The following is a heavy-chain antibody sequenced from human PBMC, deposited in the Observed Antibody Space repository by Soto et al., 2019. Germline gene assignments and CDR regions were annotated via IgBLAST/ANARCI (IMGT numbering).Heavy chain of an antibody. CDR1: GFSLSTSGVG. CDR2: IYWDDDK. CDR3: ADSRSYCGGDCYPDAFDI. Sequence: QITLKESGPTLVKPTQTLTLTCTFSGFSLSTSGVGVGWIRQPPGKALEWLALIYWDDDKRYSPSLKSRLIITKDTSKNQVVLTMTTVDPVDTATYYCADSRSYCGGDCYPDAFDIWGQGTMVTVSS. D-gene: IGHD2-21*02. J-gene: IGHJ3*02. V-gene: IGHV2-5*02.